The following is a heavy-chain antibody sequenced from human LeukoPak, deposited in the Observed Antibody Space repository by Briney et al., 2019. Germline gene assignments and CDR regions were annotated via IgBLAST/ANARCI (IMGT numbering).Heavy chain of an antibody. CDR1: GFTFSSYA. D-gene: IGHD3-22*01. CDR2: ISGSGGST. J-gene: IGHJ4*02. Sequence: GGSLRLSCAASGFTFSSYAMSWVRQAPGKGLEWVSAISGSGGSTYYADSVKGRFTNSRDNSKNTLYLQMNSLRAEDTAVYYCAKGNYDSSGYPDYWGQGTLVTVSS. CDR3: AKGNYDSSGYPDY. V-gene: IGHV3-23*01.